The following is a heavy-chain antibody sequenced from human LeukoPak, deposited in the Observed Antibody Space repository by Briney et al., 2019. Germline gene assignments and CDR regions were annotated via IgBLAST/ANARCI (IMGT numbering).Heavy chain of an antibody. CDR1: GDSISNSAYY. Sequence: PSETLSLTCTVSGDSISNSAYYWVWIRQPPGKGLEWIGTITNTGNTYSNPSLKSRVTISIDTSKTQISLKLTSVTAADTAVFYCARKTPGTSVGVWGQGTLVTVSS. J-gene: IGHJ4*02. CDR2: ITNTGNT. CDR3: ARKTPGTSVGV. V-gene: IGHV4-39*01. D-gene: IGHD3-10*01.